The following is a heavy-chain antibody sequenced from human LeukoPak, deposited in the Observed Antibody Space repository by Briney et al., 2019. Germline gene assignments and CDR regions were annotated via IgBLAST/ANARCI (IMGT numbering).Heavy chain of an antibody. J-gene: IGHJ3*02. CDR1: GFTFSSYA. D-gene: IGHD5-24*01. Sequence: PGGSLRLSCAASGFTFSSYAMHWVRQAPGKGLEWVAVISYDGSNKYYADSVKGRFTISRDNSKNTLYLQMNSLRAEDTAVYYCARAWGWLQLGGASDIWGQGTMVTVSS. CDR2: ISYDGSNK. V-gene: IGHV3-30-3*01. CDR3: ARAWGWLQLGGASDI.